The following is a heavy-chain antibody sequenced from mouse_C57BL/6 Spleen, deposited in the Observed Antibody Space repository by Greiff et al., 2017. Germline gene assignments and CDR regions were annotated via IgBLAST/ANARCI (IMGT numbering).Heavy chain of an antibody. CDR2: ISSGSSTI. J-gene: IGHJ4*01. Sequence: EVQLQQSGGGLVKPGGSLKLSCAASGFTFSDYGMHWVRQAPAKGLEWVAYISSGSSTIYYADTVKGRFTISRDNAKTTLFLQMTSRRSEDTAMYYWARGGYYGSSYWYAMDYWGQGTAVTVAS. CDR3: ARGGYYGSSYWYAMDY. D-gene: IGHD1-1*01. CDR1: GFTFSDYG. V-gene: IGHV5-17*01.